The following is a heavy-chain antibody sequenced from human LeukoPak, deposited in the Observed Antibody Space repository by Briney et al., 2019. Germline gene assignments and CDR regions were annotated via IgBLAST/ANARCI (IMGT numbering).Heavy chain of an antibody. V-gene: IGHV4-4*07. CDR1: GGSISSYY. CDR2: IYTSGST. D-gene: IGHD3-3*01. Sequence: ASETLSLTCTVSGGSISSYYWSWIRQPAGKGLEWIGRIYTSGSTNYNPSLKSRVTMSVDTSKNQFSLKLSSVTAADTAVYYCARGYYDFWSGYHDYWGQGTLVTVSS. CDR3: ARGYYDFWSGYHDY. J-gene: IGHJ4*02.